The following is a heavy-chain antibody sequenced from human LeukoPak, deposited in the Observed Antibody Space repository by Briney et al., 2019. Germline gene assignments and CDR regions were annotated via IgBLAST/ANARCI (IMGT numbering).Heavy chain of an antibody. V-gene: IGHV4-34*01. CDR3: ARVRHDSSGYEYFQF. CDR1: GGSFSGYY. CDR2: INHSGST. D-gene: IGHD3-22*01. Sequence: SETLSLTCAVYGGSFSGYYWSWIRQPPGKGLEWIGEINHSGSTNYNPSLKSRVTISVDTSKNQFSLKLSSVTAADTAVYYCARVRHDSSGYEYFQFWGQGTLVTVDS. J-gene: IGHJ1*01.